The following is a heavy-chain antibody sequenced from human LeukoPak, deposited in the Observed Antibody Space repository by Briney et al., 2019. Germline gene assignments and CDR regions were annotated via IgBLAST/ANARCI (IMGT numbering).Heavy chain of an antibody. CDR2: IYYSGST. J-gene: IGHJ5*02. CDR1: GGSINTRSYY. D-gene: IGHD3-22*01. CDR3: ARHEDSSGYSNWFDP. V-gene: IGHV4-39*01. Sequence: SETLSLTCSVSGGSINTRSYYWGWIRQPPGKGLEWIGSIYYSGSTYYNPSLKSRVSISVAASKNQFSLNVRSVTAADTAVYYCARHEDSSGYSNWFDPWGQGTLVTVSS.